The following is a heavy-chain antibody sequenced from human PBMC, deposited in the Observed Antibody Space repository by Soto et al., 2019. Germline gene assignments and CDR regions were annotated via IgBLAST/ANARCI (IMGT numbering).Heavy chain of an antibody. CDR3: ARVSSGYHP. CDR2: IFHSGST. D-gene: IGHD3-22*01. Sequence: QVPLQESGPGLMHPSGTLSLTCAVSGGSVSSTNWWSGVRQPPGKGMEWIGEIFHSGSTNYNPSLRSRVTISVDKSKNQFSLKLNSVTASDTAVYYCARVSSGYHPWGQGTLVTVSS. CDR1: GGSVSSTNW. V-gene: IGHV4-4*02. J-gene: IGHJ5*02.